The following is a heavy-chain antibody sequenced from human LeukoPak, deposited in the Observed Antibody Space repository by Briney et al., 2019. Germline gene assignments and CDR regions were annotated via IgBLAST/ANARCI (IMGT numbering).Heavy chain of an antibody. V-gene: IGHV5-51*01. D-gene: IGHD1-1*01. CDR3: ARGTTGTTPYFDY. CDR2: IYPGDSDT. Sequence: GESLKISCKGSGYSFTSYWIGWVRQMPGKGLEWMGIIYPGDSDTKYSPSSQGQVTISADKSISTAYLQWSSLKASDTAMYYCARGTTGTTPYFDYWGQGTLVTVSS. CDR1: GYSFTSYW. J-gene: IGHJ4*02.